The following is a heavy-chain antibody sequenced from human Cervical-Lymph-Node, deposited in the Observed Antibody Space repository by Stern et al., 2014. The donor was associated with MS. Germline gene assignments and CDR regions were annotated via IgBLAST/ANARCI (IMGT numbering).Heavy chain of an antibody. V-gene: IGHV5-51*01. CDR2: IYPYDSDT. CDR3: ARHVQGFDY. Sequence: VQLLQPGAEVKKPGESLKLSCKLSGYSFTIYYIAWVRQMPGKGLEWMGLIYPYDSDTTSSPSFQVQVTISADKSITTAYLQWSSLRASDTAMYYCARHVQGFDYWGQGTLVTVSS. CDR1: GYSFTIYY. J-gene: IGHJ4*02.